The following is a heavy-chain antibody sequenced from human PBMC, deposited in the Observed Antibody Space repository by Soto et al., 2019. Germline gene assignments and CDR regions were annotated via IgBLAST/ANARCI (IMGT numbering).Heavy chain of an antibody. CDR2: IYWDDDK. CDR1: GFSLSSSGVG. V-gene: IGHV2-5*02. D-gene: IGHD2-2*01. Sequence: QITLKESGPTLVKPTQTLTLTCTFSGFSLSSSGVGVGWIRQPPGKALEWLALIYWDDDKLYSPSLKSRLTTPKDTSKNQVVLTMTNMDPVETATYSCANISSYAGFDYGGQGTLVTDPS. J-gene: IGHJ4*02. CDR3: ANISSYAGFDY.